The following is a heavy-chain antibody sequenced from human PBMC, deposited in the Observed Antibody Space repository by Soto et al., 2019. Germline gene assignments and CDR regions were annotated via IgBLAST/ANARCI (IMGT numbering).Heavy chain of an antibody. CDR1: GYTFASYG. CDR3: ARVKGSGYHNGFDP. Sequence: QVQLVQSGAEVKKPGASVKVSCKASGYTFASYGISWVRQAPGQGLEWMGWISAYNGNTNYAQKLHGRATMNTDTSTSTDYMELRSLRSDDTAVYYCARVKGSGYHNGFDPWGQGTLVTVSS. J-gene: IGHJ5*02. CDR2: ISAYNGNT. D-gene: IGHD3-22*01. V-gene: IGHV1-18*01.